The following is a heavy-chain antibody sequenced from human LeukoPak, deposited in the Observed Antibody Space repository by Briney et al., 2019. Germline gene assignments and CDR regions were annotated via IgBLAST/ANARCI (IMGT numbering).Heavy chain of an antibody. CDR2: IYYSGST. CDR3: ARVGRITRNFDI. Sequence: PSETLSLTCTVSGGSISSYYWSWLRQPPGKGLEWLGYIYYSGSTNYNPSLKSRVTISVDTSKNQFSLKLSSVTAADTAVYYCARVGRITRNFDIWGQGTMVTVSS. D-gene: IGHD3-3*01. V-gene: IGHV4-59*01. J-gene: IGHJ3*02. CDR1: GGSISSYY.